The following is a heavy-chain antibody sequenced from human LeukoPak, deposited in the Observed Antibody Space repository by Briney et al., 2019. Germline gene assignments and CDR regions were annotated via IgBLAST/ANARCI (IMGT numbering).Heavy chain of an antibody. CDR2: ARISGDRT. D-gene: IGHD6-6*01. J-gene: IGHJ5*02. V-gene: IGHV3-23*01. CDR1: GFTFSNYA. CDR3: ARDVTARPRWFDP. Sequence: GGSLRLSCAASGFTFSNYAMSWVRQAPGKGLEWVSTARISGDRTDYADSVKGRFTISRDNSKNTLYLQMDSLRVEDSAVYYCARDVTARPRWFDPWGQGTLVSVSS.